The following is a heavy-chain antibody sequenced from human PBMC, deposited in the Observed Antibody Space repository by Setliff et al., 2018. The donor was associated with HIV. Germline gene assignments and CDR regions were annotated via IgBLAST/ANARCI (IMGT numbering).Heavy chain of an antibody. D-gene: IGHD3-22*01. J-gene: IGHJ1*01. CDR2: IGSSGTPI. CDR3: TTHQTHSSPGEWFQH. CDR1: GLSFSSYW. Sequence: GGSLRLSCAASGLSFSSYWMSWVRQAPGKGLEWLSYIGSSGTPIYYADSVKGRFTISRDNAKSTLYLQMNSLKTEDTAVYYCTTHQTHSSPGEWFQHWGQGTLVTVSS. V-gene: IGHV3-48*04.